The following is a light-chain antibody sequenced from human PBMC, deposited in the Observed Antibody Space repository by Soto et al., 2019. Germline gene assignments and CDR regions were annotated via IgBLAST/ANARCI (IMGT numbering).Light chain of an antibody. J-gene: IGLJ1*01. CDR3: SSYTISNTYV. CDR2: DVS. CDR1: SSDVGRYNF. V-gene: IGLV2-14*03. Sequence: QSVLNQPASVSGSPGQSITISCTGNSSDVGRYNFVSWYQQHPGNAPKLMIYDVSNRPSGVSNRFSGSKSGNTASLTISGLQAEDEADYYCSSYTISNTYVFGTGTKVTVL.